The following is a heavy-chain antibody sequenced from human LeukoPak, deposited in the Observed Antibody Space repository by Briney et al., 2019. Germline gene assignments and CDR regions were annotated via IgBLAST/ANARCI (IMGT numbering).Heavy chain of an antibody. D-gene: IGHD5-18*01. J-gene: IGHJ6*03. CDR1: GFTFSSYG. Sequence: GGSLRLSCAASGFTFSSYGMSWVRQAPGKGLEWVSSISSSSSYIYYADSVKGRFTISRDNAKNSLYLQMNSLRAEDTALYYCARYEEAVDTAMVGYYMDVWGKGTTVTVSS. V-gene: IGHV3-21*04. CDR3: ARYEEAVDTAMVGYYMDV. CDR2: ISSSSSYI.